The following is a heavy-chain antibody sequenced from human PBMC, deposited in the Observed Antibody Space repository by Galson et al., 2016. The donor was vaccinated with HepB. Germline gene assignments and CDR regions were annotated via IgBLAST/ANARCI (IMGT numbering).Heavy chain of an antibody. Sequence: LSLTCTVSGGSISSSSIYYWGWIRQPPGKGLEWIGSIYNSESTYYNPSLRRRVTMSVDTSKNKCSLKLSSVTAADTAVYYCARHDRGIAAAFDHWGQGTLVTVSS. D-gene: IGHD6-25*01. CDR2: IYNSEST. J-gene: IGHJ4*02. CDR1: GGSISSSSIYY. V-gene: IGHV4-39*01. CDR3: ARHDRGIAAAFDH.